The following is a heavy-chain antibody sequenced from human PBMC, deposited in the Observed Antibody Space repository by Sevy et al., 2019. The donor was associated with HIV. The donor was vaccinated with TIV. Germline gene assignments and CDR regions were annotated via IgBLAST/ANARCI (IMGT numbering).Heavy chain of an antibody. V-gene: IGHV3-48*02. CDR1: GFRFNYHN. CDR3: SREGNRERQTIPLDS. J-gene: IGHJ4*02. CDR2: ISNSGSTT. Sequence: GGSLRLSCAASGFRFNYHNMNWVRQAPGKGLEWISYISNSGSTTYLADSVTGRFPISRDNDKNSLFLEMDNLTDEDTDVYYCSREGNRERQTIPLDSWGRGIQVTVSS. D-gene: IGHD6-25*01.